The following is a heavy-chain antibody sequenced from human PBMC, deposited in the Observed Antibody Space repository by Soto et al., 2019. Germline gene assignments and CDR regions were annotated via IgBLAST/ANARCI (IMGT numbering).Heavy chain of an antibody. J-gene: IGHJ6*02. CDR3: ARDQVTIFGVVINGYYGMDV. CDR1: GFTFSSYS. Sequence: GGSLRLSCAASGFTFSSYSMNWVRQAPGKGLEWVSYISSSSSTIYYADSVKGRFTISRDNAKNSLYLQMNSLRDEDTAVYYCARDQVTIFGVVINGYYGMDVWGQGTTVTVSS. CDR2: ISSSSSTI. D-gene: IGHD3-3*01. V-gene: IGHV3-48*02.